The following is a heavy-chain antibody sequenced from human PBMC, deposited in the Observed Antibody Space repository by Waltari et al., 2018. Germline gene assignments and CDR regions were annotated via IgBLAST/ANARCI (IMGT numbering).Heavy chain of an antibody. Sequence: DVQLSESGGGLVQPGGSLRLSCAACGFSFRSYAMAWVRQAPGQGLEWVSVISYDGVDTFYADSVKGRFTISRDNSKNTVYLEMNGLRAEDTAVYYCAKGAMRITGVTRHYDYWGQGSLVTVSS. V-gene: IGHV3-23*01. CDR2: ISYDGVDT. CDR1: GFSFRSYA. D-gene: IGHD1-20*01. J-gene: IGHJ4*02. CDR3: AKGAMRITGVTRHYDY.